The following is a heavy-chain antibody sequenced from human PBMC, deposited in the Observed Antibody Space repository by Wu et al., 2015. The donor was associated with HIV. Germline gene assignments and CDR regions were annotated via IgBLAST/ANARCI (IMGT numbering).Heavy chain of an antibody. CDR1: GYTFTSYY. CDR3: ASGAHCGGDCYSVRH. V-gene: IGHV1-46*01. CDR2: IIPISGRS. J-gene: IGHJ4*02. Sequence: QVHLEQSGTEVKEPGTSVTLSCKTSGYTFTSYYIHWVRQAPGQGLEWMGGIIPISGRSQYAQKFQDRVIIISDESTSTVDMEVSSLTSDDTAVYYCASGAHCGGDCYSVRHWGQGTLVTVSS. D-gene: IGHD2-21*02.